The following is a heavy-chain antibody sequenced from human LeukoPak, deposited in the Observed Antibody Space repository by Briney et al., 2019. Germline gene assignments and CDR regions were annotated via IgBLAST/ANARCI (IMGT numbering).Heavy chain of an antibody. CDR2: INAKSDGT. J-gene: IGHJ4*02. CDR1: GYTFTDYN. CDR3: ARGGHDYGAY. V-gene: IGHV1-2*07. D-gene: IGHD4-17*01. Sequence: GASVKVSCKASGYTFTDYNIHWVRHAPAQGLEWMGWINAKSDGTDFVHKFQGRVTVTKYTSITTAYIEMNRMTYDDTAIYYCARGGHDYGAYWGQGTLVTVSS.